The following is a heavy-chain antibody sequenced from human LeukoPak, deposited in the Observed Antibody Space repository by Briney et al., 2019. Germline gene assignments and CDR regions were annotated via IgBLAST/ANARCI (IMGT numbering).Heavy chain of an antibody. D-gene: IGHD6-13*01. V-gene: IGHV3-64D*06. J-gene: IGHJ4*02. CDR1: GFTFSSYA. CDR2: ITSNGGSA. CDR3: VGFRATAGLY. Sequence: GGSLRLSCSASGFTFSSYAMYWVRQAPGKGLEYVSAITSNGGSAYYADSVKGRFTISRDNSRNTLYLQMSGLRADDTAVYYCVGFRATAGLYWGQGTLVTVSS.